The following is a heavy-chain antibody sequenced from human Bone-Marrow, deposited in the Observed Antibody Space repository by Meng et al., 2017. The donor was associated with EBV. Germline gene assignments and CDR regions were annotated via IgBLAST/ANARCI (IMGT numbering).Heavy chain of an antibody. Sequence: QVQLQQWGAGLLKPSETLSLTCAVDGGSFSGYYWSWIRQPPGKGLEWIGEINHSGSTNYNPSLKSRVTISVDTSKNQFSLKLSSVAAADTAVYYCARRDNLGYGDYEGYNWFDPGGQGTLVTVSA. V-gene: IGHV4-34*01. J-gene: IGHJ5*02. CDR1: GGSFSGYY. CDR3: ARRDNLGYGDYEGYNWFDP. D-gene: IGHD4-17*01. CDR2: INHSGST.